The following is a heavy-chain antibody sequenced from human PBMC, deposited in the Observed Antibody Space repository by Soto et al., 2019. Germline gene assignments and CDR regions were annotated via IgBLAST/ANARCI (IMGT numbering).Heavy chain of an antibody. CDR2: IIPIFGTA. Sequence: SVKVSCKASGGTFSSYAISWVRQAPGQGLEWMGGIIPIFGTANYAQKFQGRVTITADESTSTAYMELSSLRSEDTAVYYCASEIYSSGNNWFDPWGQGTLVTVPQ. CDR1: GGTFSSYA. D-gene: IGHD3-22*01. J-gene: IGHJ5*02. V-gene: IGHV1-69*13. CDR3: ASEIYSSGNNWFDP.